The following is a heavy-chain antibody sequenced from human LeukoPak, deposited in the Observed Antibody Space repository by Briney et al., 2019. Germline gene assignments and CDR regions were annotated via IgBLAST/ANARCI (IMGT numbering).Heavy chain of an antibody. Sequence: SETLSLTCTVSGGSISSYYWSWIRQPPGKGPEWIGYIYYSGSTNYNPSLKSRVTISVDTSKNQFSLKLSSVTAADTAVYYCARESSSSLGYFDYWGQGTLVTVSS. CDR2: IYYSGST. J-gene: IGHJ4*02. CDR3: ARESSSSLGYFDY. V-gene: IGHV4-59*01. CDR1: GGSISSYY. D-gene: IGHD6-13*01.